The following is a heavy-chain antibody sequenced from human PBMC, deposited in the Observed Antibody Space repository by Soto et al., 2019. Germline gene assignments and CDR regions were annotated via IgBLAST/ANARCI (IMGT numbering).Heavy chain of an antibody. D-gene: IGHD2-2*01. J-gene: IGHJ6*02. CDR2: IIPIFGTA. Sequence: GASVKVSCKASGYTFTSYGISWVRQAPGQGLEWMGGIIPIFGTANYAQKFQGRVTITADESTSTAYMELSSLRSEDTAVYYCARGYCSSTSCFAPYYYYGMDVWGQGTTVTVSS. V-gene: IGHV1-69*13. CDR1: GYTFTSYG. CDR3: ARGYCSSTSCFAPYYYYGMDV.